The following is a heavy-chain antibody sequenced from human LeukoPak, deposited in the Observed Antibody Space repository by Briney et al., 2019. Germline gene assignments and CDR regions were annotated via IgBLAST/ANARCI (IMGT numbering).Heavy chain of an antibody. CDR1: GFTFSSYS. J-gene: IGHJ4*02. D-gene: IGHD6-13*01. V-gene: IGHV3-21*01. CDR2: ISSSSSYI. CDR3: ASWEYSSSSLWGTYPYYFDY. Sequence: GGSLRLSCAASGFTFSSYSMNWVRQAPGKGLEWVSSISSSSSYIYYADSVKGRFTISRDNAKDSLYLQMNNLRAEDTAVYYCASWEYSSSSLWGTYPYYFDYWGQGTLVTVSS.